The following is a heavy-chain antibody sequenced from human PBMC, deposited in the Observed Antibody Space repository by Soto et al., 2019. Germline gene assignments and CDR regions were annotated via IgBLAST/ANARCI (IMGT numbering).Heavy chain of an antibody. CDR1: GFTFSSYG. J-gene: IGHJ4*02. CDR3: AKDLDGGAY. Sequence: GGSLRLSCAASGFTFSSYGMHWVRQAPGKGLEWVAVISYDGSNKYYADSVKGRFTISRDNSKNTLYLQMNSLRAEDTAVYYCAKDLDGGAYWGQGTLVTVSS. V-gene: IGHV3-30*18. D-gene: IGHD3-3*01. CDR2: ISYDGSNK.